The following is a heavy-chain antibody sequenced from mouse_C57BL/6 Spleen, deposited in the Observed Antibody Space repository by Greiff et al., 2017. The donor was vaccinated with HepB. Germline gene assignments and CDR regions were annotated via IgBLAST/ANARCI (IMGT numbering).Heavy chain of an antibody. J-gene: IGHJ3*01. D-gene: IGHD3-2*02. CDR2: INPSTGGT. CDR1: GYSFTGYY. CDR3: ARQSSDSSAPTWFAY. Sequence: EVQLQQSGPELVKPGASVKISCKASGYSFTGYYMNWVKQSPEKSLEWIGEINPSTGGTTYNQKFKAKATLTVDKSSSTAYMQLKSLTSEDSAVYYCARQSSDSSAPTWFAYWGQGTLVTVSA. V-gene: IGHV1-42*01.